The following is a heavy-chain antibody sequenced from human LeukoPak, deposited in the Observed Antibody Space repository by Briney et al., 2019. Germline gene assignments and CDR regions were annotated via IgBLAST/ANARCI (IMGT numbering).Heavy chain of an antibody. Sequence: ASVKVSCTASGYTFTNYGIAWVRQAPGQGLEWMGWINTRSGDAQLAHSVQARVTMTTDTSTSTASMELGSLGSDDTAVYYCARDTDFSIDYWGQGSLVTVSS. V-gene: IGHV1-18*01. J-gene: IGHJ4*02. D-gene: IGHD2/OR15-2a*01. CDR2: INTRSGDA. CDR3: ARDTDFSIDY. CDR1: GYTFTNYG.